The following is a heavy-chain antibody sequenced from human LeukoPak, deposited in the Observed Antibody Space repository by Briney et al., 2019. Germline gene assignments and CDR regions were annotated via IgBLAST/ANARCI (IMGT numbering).Heavy chain of an antibody. J-gene: IGHJ3*02. CDR3: ATHCSSVSCSLATFYI. CDR2: IKQDGSEK. D-gene: IGHD2-2*01. V-gene: IGHV3-7*01. Sequence: GGSLRLSCAASGFTFSRYWMSWVRQAPGKGPEWVANIKQDGSEKYYVDSVRGRFTISRDNARTSLYLQMNSLSAEDTAVYYCATHCSSVSCSLATFYIWGQGTMVNVFS. CDR1: GFTFSRYW.